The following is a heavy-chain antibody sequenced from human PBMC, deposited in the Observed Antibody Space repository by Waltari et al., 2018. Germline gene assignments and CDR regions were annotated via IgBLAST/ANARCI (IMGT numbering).Heavy chain of an antibody. D-gene: IGHD6-19*01. CDR1: GFTFSSYW. CDR3: ARDREQWLVLGGFDY. V-gene: IGHV3-7*01. J-gene: IGHJ4*01. CDR2: IKQDGSKK. Sequence: EVQLVESGGGLVQPGGSLRLSCAASGFTFSSYWMSWVRQAPGKGLEWVANIKQDGSKKYYADSVKGRFTISRDNSKNTLYLQMNSLRAEDTAVYYCARDREQWLVLGGFDYWGQEPWSPSPQ.